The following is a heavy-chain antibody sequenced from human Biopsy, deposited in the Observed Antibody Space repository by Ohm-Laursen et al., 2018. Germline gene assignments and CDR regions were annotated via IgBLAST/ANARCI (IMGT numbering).Heavy chain of an antibody. Sequence: SDTLSLTCVVSGGSFTGHYWSWIRQPPGQGLERIGHISYTGYTSYNASLKSRVTISVDTSRNHFSLRLSSLTAADTAVYYCARGSNDFGGLYFPRWGQGTLLTVSS. CDR2: ISYTGYT. CDR3: ARGSNDFGGLYFPR. J-gene: IGHJ4*02. CDR1: GGSFTGHY. V-gene: IGHV4-59*11. D-gene: IGHD4-23*01.